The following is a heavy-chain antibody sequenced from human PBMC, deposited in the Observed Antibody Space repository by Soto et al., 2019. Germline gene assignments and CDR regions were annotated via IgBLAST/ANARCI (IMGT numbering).Heavy chain of an antibody. CDR1: GFTFISYS. CDR2: ISSSSNTI. CDR3: AKGGAVAGSVAFDI. J-gene: IGHJ3*02. D-gene: IGHD6-19*01. Sequence: PGGSLRLSCAASGFTFISYSMNWVRQPPGKGLEWVSYISSSSNTIYYADSVKGRFTISRDNAKNSLYLQMNSLRAEDTAVYYCAKGGAVAGSVAFDIWGQGTMVTVSS. V-gene: IGHV3-48*01.